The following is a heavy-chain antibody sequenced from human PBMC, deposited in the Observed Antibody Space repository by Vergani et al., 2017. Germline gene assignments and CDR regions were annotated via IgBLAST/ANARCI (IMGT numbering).Heavy chain of an antibody. V-gene: IGHV1-69*09. CDR1: GGTFSSYT. D-gene: IGHD5-12*01. J-gene: IGHJ5*02. CDR3: ARDRGDGYDTHDWFDP. Sequence: QVQLVQSGAEVKKPGSSVKVSCKASGGTFSSYTISWVRPAPGQGLEWMGRIIPILGIANYAQKFQGRVTITADKSTSTAYMELSSLRTEDTAVYYCARDRGDGYDTHDWFDPWGQGTLVTVSS. CDR2: IIPILGIA.